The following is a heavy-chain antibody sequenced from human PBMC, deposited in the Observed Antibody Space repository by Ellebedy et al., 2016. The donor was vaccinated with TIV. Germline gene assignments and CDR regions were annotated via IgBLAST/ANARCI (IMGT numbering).Heavy chain of an antibody. J-gene: IGHJ4*02. Sequence: SETLSLTXTVSGASISTYYWSWIRQPAGKGLEWIGHISASGNSNYNPSLKSRVTMLVDTSKNQFSLKLGSVTAADTAVYYCASSPYGDYGIGYWGQGTLVTVSS. D-gene: IGHD4-17*01. CDR2: ISASGNS. CDR3: ASSPYGDYGIGY. CDR1: GASISTYY. V-gene: IGHV4-4*07.